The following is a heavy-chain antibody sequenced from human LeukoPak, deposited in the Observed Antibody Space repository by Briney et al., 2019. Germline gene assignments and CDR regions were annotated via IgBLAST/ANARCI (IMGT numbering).Heavy chain of an antibody. CDR1: GGSIGSYY. CDR3: ARHNPYGSGSYHYYYYMDV. CDR2: IYYSGTT. V-gene: IGHV4-59*01. J-gene: IGHJ6*03. D-gene: IGHD3-10*01. Sequence: SETLSLTCTVSGGSIGSYYWSWIRQPPGKGLEWVGYIYYSGTTKYNPSLKSRVTISVDTSKNQFSLRLSSVTAADTAVYYCARHNPYGSGSYHYYYYMDVWGKGTTVTVSS.